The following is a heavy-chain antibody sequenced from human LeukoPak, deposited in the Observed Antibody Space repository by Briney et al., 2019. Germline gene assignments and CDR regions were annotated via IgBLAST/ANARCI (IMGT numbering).Heavy chain of an antibody. J-gene: IGHJ3*02. CDR1: GGSFSGYY. D-gene: IGHD3-10*01. CDR2: INHSGST. Sequence: SETLSLTCAVYGGSFSGYYWSWIRQPPGKGLEWIGEINHSGSTNYNPSLKSRVTISVDTSKNQLSPHLNSVTPEDTAVYYCARGGLVRGLINSLIAFDIWDQGTMVTVSS. CDR3: ARGGLVRGLINSLIAFDI. V-gene: IGHV4-34*01.